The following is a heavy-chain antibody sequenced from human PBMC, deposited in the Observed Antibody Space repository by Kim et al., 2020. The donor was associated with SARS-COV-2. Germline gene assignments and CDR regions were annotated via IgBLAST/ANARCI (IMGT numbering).Heavy chain of an antibody. CDR3: AKVSGRMWWGYFDY. CDR2: ISGSGGST. Sequence: GGSLRLYCAASGFTFSSYAMSWVRQAPGKGLEWVSAISGSGGSTYYADSVKGRFTISRDNSKNTLYLQMNSLRAEDTAVYYCAKVSGRMWWGYFDYWGQGTLVTVSS. CDR1: GFTFSSYA. J-gene: IGHJ4*02. D-gene: IGHD2-21*01. V-gene: IGHV3-23*01.